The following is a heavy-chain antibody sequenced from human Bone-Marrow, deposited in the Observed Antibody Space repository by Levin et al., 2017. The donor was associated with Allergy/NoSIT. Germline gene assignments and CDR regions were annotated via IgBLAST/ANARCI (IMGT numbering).Heavy chain of an antibody. D-gene: IGHD4-23*01. CDR1: GYSFTSYW. J-gene: IGHJ4*02. Sequence: RGESLKISCKGSGYSFTSYWIGWVRQMPGKGLEWMGIIYPGDSDTRYSPSFQGQVTISADKSISTAYLQWSSLKASDTAMYYCARHLATGGYGGNDFDYWGQGTLVTVSS. V-gene: IGHV5-51*01. CDR2: IYPGDSDT. CDR3: ARHLATGGYGGNDFDY.